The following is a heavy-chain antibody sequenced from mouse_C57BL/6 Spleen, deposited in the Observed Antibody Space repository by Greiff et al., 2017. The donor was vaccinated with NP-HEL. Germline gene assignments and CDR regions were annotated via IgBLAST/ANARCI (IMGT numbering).Heavy chain of an antibody. CDR3: ARSVSYDSFYFDY. D-gene: IGHD2-4*01. V-gene: IGHV1-42*01. J-gene: IGHJ2*01. CDR2: INPSTGGT. CDR1: GYSFTGYY. Sequence: DVQLQESGPELVKPGASVKISCKASGYSFTGYYMNWVKQSPEKSLEWIGEINPSTGGTTYNQKFKAKATLTVDKSSSTAYMQLKSLTSEDSAVYYCARSVSYDSFYFDYWGQGTTLTVSS.